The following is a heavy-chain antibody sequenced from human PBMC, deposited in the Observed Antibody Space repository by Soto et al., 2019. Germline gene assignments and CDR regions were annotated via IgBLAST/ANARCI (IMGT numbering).Heavy chain of an antibody. CDR3: ARDRMATNYYFDY. D-gene: IGHD5-12*01. Sequence: GGSLRLSCSASVFTFSSYAMHWVRQAPGKGLEWVEVISYDGSNKYYADSVKGRFTISRDNSKNTLYLQMNSLRAEDTAVYYCARDRMATNYYFDYWGQGTLVTVSS. CDR2: ISYDGSNK. CDR1: VFTFSSYA. J-gene: IGHJ4*02. V-gene: IGHV3-30-3*01.